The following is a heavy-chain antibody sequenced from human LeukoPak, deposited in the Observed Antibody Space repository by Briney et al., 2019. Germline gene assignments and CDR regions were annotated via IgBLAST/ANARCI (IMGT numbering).Heavy chain of an antibody. CDR3: AKDFVVVPGNVNYFDY. CDR1: GFTFRSYG. J-gene: IGHJ4*02. Sequence: PGGSLRLSCAASGFTFRSYGMSWVRQAPGKGLEWVSAISGSGGSTYYADSVKGRFTVSRDNSKNTLYVQMKSLRAEDTAVYYCAKDFVVVPGNVNYFDYWGQGTLVTVSS. D-gene: IGHD2-21*02. V-gene: IGHV3-23*01. CDR2: ISGSGGST.